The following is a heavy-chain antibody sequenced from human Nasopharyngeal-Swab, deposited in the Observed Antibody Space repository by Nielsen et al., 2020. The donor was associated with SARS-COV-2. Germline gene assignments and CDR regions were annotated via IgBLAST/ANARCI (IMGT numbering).Heavy chain of an antibody. CDR1: GFTFSSND. CDR3: VKGMPQSGGMDV. CDR2: IGAAGGT. Sequence: GESLKISCAASGFTFSSNDMHWVRLPRGKGLEWVSAIGAAGGTSYPDSVKGRFPISIENAKNSLYLQMNSLRAEDTAIYYCVKGMPQSGGMDVWGKGTTVSVSS. V-gene: IGHV3-13*01. D-gene: IGHD2-2*01. J-gene: IGHJ6*03.